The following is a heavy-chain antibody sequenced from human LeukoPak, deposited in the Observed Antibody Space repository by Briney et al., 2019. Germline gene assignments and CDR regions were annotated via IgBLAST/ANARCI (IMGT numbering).Heavy chain of an antibody. D-gene: IGHD3-10*01. CDR3: ARGVGRGGNYYGSGSYHNWFDP. V-gene: IGHV4-34*01. CDR2: INHSGST. Sequence: SETLSLTCAVSGVSFSGYYWGWIRQPPGKGLEWIGEINHSGSTNYNPSLKSRVTISVDTPKNQFSLKLRSVTAADTAVYYCARGVGRGGNYYGSGSYHNWFDPWGQGTLVTVSS. J-gene: IGHJ5*02. CDR1: GVSFSGYY.